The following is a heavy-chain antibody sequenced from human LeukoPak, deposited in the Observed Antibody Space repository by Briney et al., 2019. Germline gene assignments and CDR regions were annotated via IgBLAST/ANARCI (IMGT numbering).Heavy chain of an antibody. J-gene: IGHJ4*02. V-gene: IGHV4-30-4*01. CDR1: IDSISSGDYY. Sequence: SQTLSLTCTVSIDSISSGDYYWNWIRQPPGKGLEWIGYIYYSGSTYYNPSLRSRVTISVDTSTTQFSLRLTSVTAADTAVYYCDRGLRGRSGYYFDSWGQGTLVTVSS. CDR3: DRGLRGRSGYYFDS. CDR2: IYYSGST.